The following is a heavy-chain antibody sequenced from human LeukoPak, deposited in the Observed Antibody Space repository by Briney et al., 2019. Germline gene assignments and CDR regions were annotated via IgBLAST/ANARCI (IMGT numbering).Heavy chain of an antibody. CDR3: ARDLFLSGYYGSGSTRGGLDY. CDR2: TYYRSKWYN. V-gene: IGHV6-1*01. CDR1: GDSVSSNSAA. J-gene: IGHJ4*02. Sequence: SQTLSLTCAISGDSVSSNSAAWNWIRQSPSRGLEWLGRTYYRSKWYNDYAVSVKSRITINPDTSKNQFSPQLNSVTPEDTAVYYCARDLFLSGYYGSGSTRGGLDYWGQGTLVTVSS. D-gene: IGHD3-10*01.